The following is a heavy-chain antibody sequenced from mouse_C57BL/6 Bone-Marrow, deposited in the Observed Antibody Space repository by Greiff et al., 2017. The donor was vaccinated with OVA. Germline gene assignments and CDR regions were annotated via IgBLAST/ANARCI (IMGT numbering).Heavy chain of an antibody. D-gene: IGHD4-1*01. CDR3: ARKDWAYAMDY. CDR2: IYPRSGNT. CDR1: GYTFTSYG. J-gene: IGHJ4*01. V-gene: IGHV1-81*01. Sequence: VQLQQSGAELARPGASVKLSCKASGYTFTSYGISWVKQRTGQGLEWIGEIYPRSGNTYYNEKFKGKATLTADKSSSTAYMKLRSLTSEDSADYFGARKDWAYAMDYWGQGTSVTVSA.